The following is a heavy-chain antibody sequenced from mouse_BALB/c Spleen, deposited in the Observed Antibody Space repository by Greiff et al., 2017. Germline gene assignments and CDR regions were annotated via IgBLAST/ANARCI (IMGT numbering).Heavy chain of an antibody. V-gene: IGHV1S56*01. D-gene: IGHD2-14*01. Sequence: QVHVKQSGPELVKPGASVKMSCKASGYTFTSYYIHWVKQRPGQGLEWIGWIYPGDGSTKYNEKFKGKTTLTADKSSSTAYMLLSSLTSEDSAIYFCAGYDVAYWGQGTLVTVSA. CDR3: AGYDVAY. CDR1: GYTFTSYY. J-gene: IGHJ3*01. CDR2: IYPGDGST.